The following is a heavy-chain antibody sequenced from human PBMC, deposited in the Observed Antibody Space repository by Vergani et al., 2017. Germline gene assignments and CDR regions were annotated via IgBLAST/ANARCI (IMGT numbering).Heavy chain of an antibody. Sequence: EVQLVESGGGLVQPGRSLRLSCAASGFTFDDYAMHWVRQAPGKGLELVSGISWNSGSIGYADSVKGRFTISRDNAKNSLYLQMNSLRAEDMALYYCAKDMGAFGGYSYGYFDYWGQGTLVTVSS. D-gene: IGHD5-18*01. CDR3: AKDMGAFGGYSYGYFDY. V-gene: IGHV3-9*03. J-gene: IGHJ4*02. CDR2: ISWNSGSI. CDR1: GFTFDDYA.